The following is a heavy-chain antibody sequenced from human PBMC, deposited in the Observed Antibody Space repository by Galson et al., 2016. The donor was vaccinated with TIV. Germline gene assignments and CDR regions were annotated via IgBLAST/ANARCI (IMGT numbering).Heavy chain of an antibody. D-gene: IGHD1-7*01. V-gene: IGHV6-1*01. CDR3: SRGNWNYGMGGAMDV. CDR2: TYYTSKWNT. CDR1: GDSVSGNTAA. J-gene: IGHJ6*02. Sequence: CAISGDSVSGNTAAWNWVRQSPSRGLEWQGRTYYTSKWNTDYAVSVKGRIIIRPDTSMNQVSLQLSSVIPDDTAVYYCSRGNWNYGMGGAMDVWGRGTTVTVSS.